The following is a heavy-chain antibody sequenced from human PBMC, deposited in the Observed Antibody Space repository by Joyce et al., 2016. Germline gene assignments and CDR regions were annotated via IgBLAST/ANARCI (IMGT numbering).Heavy chain of an antibody. CDR1: GFTVSSNY. J-gene: IGHJ5*02. D-gene: IGHD5/OR15-5a*01. CDR2: LYSGGDR. Sequence: EVQLVESGGDLIRPGGSLRLSCAASGFTVSSNYMTWVRQAPGKGLEWVSVLYSGGDRFYADSVKVRFTISRVSSTNTLYLQMNNLKVDDTAVYFCARGVLSWGQGTLVTVAS. CDR3: ARGVLS. V-gene: IGHV3-53*01.